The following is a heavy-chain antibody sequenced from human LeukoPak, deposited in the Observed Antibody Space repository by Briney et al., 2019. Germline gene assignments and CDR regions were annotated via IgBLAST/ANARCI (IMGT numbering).Heavy chain of an antibody. CDR3: AKDLRMDV. CDR1: GFTVSNDY. CDR2: IYGGGAT. J-gene: IGHJ6*02. V-gene: IGHV3-53*01. Sequence: GGSLRLSCAVSGFTVSNDYMSWVRQAPGKGLEWVSVIYGGGATYYADSVRGRFTISRDNFENTLFLQMDNLRAEDTAVYYCAKDLRMDVWGQGTTVTVSS.